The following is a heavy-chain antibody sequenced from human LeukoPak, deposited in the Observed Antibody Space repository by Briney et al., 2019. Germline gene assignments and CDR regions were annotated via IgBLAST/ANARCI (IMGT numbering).Heavy chain of an antibody. CDR3: ARDPSGSSSWVRFDY. D-gene: IGHD6-13*01. J-gene: IGHJ4*02. CDR2: ISWDSVRI. CDR1: GSGFTFDNYA. Sequence: GRSLRLSCVASGSGFTFDNYAMHWVRQAPGKGLEWVSSISWDSVRIAYADSVKDRFTISRDNAKNSLYLQMNSLRVEDTAVYYCARDPSGSSSWVRFDYWGQGTLVTVSS. V-gene: IGHV3-9*01.